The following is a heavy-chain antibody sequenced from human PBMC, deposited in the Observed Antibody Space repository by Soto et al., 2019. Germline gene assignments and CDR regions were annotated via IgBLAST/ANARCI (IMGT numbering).Heavy chain of an antibody. CDR2: IKSKADGGTI. Sequence: GGSLRLSCATSGFTFVNAWITFFRQSPWKGLEWVGRIKSKADGGTIDYAASVKGRLTISRDDSENTLFLQMNSLRTEDTAVYYCTTYLTIFGDFQGYWGQGTVVTVSS. D-gene: IGHD3-3*01. V-gene: IGHV3-15*01. CDR1: GFTFVNAW. CDR3: TTYLTIFGDFQGY. J-gene: IGHJ4*02.